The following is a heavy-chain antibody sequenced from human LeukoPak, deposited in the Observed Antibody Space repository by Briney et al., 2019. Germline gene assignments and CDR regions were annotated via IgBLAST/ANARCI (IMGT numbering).Heavy chain of an antibody. CDR2: ISSSGRTI. CDR3: ARDADNSYDY. Sequence: KPGGSLRLSCAASGFIFSGYYMNWVRQAPGKGLEWVSYISSSGRTIHYADSVKGRFTISRDNAKNSLYLQMNSLRAEDTAVYYCARDADNSYDYWGQGTLVTVSS. J-gene: IGHJ4*02. CDR1: GFIFSGYY. V-gene: IGHV3-11*04. D-gene: IGHD1-20*01.